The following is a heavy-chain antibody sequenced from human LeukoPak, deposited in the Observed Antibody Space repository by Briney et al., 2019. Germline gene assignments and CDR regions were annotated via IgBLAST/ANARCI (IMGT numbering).Heavy chain of an antibody. Sequence: GRSLRLSCAASGFTFSSYGMHWVRQAPGKGLEWVAVISYDGSNKYYADPVKGRFTISRDNSKNTLYLQMNSLRAEDTAVYYCAKDSSYQIESEYYFDYWGQGTLVTVSS. J-gene: IGHJ4*02. CDR1: GFTFSSYG. CDR3: AKDSSYQIESEYYFDY. CDR2: ISYDGSNK. D-gene: IGHD2-2*01. V-gene: IGHV3-30*18.